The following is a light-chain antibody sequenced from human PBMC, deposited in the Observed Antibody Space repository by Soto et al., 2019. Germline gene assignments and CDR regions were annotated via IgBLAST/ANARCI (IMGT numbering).Light chain of an antibody. CDR3: LKYHKYPRT. Sequence: AIQMTQSPSSLSASVGDRVTITCRASQGIRNDLGWYQQRPGKAPKLLIYAASSLDSGVPSRFSGSGSHTDFTLTISSLQPEDFATYFRLKYHKYPRTLGQGAKGDSK. V-gene: IGKV1-6*01. J-gene: IGKJ1*01. CDR2: AAS. CDR1: QGIRND.